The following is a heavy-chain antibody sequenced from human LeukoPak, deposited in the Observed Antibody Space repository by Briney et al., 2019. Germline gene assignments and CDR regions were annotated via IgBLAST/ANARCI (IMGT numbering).Heavy chain of an antibody. J-gene: IGHJ4*02. CDR1: GDSISSYY. Sequence: PSETLSLTCTVSGDSISSYYWSWIRQPPGKGLEWIGYIYSSGSTNYNPSLKSRVAISVDTSKNQFSLKLSSVTAADTAVYYCARSTIGGWYTFDYWGQGTLVTVSS. CDR3: ARSTIGGWYTFDY. V-gene: IGHV4-59*01. CDR2: IYSSGST. D-gene: IGHD6-19*01.